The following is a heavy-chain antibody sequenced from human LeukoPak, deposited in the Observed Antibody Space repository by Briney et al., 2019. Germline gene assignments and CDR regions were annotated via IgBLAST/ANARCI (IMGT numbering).Heavy chain of an antibody. CDR2: IYSGDTT. CDR1: GFTVSRNY. D-gene: IGHD6-19*01. CDR3: ARNKLSSGLDY. Sequence: QPGGSLRLSCAASGFTVSRNYMSWVRQAPGKGLEWVSAIYSGDTTYYADSVKGRFSISRDSSKDTLYLQMNSLSPEDTAVYYCARNKLSSGLDYWGQGTLVTVSS. J-gene: IGHJ4*02. V-gene: IGHV3-66*01.